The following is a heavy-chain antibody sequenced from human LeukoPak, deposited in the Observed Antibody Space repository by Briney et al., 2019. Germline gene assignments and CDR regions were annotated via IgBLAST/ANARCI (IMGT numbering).Heavy chain of an antibody. J-gene: IGHJ6*03. D-gene: IGHD3-3*01. Sequence: PGGSLRLSCAASGFTFNSYGMHWVRQAPGKGLEWVAVISYDGINKYYADSVRGRFTISRDNSKNTLFLQMDSLRAEGTAVYYCARSDQSIRWDYYYMDVWGKGTTVTVSS. CDR2: ISYDGINK. CDR3: ARSDQSIRWDYYYMDV. CDR1: GFTFNSYG. V-gene: IGHV3-30*19.